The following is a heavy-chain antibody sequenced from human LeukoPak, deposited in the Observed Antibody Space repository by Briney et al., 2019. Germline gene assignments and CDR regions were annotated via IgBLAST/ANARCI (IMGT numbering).Heavy chain of an antibody. V-gene: IGHV3-13*01. CDR2: IGTTGDI. CDR3: AKDVRRCNGGCT. D-gene: IGHD2-15*01. CDR1: GFTFNTFD. J-gene: IGHJ5*02. Sequence: GGSLRLSCAASGFTFNTFDMHWVRQSTGKGLEWVSTIGTTGDIYYAGSVKGRFTISRDNSKNTLSLQMNSLRVEDTAMYYCAKDVRRCNGGCTWGQGTLVTVSS.